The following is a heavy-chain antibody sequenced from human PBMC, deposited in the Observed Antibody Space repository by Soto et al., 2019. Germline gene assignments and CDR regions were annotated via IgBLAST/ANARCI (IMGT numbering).Heavy chain of an antibody. CDR1: GGSFSGYY. V-gene: IGHV4-34*01. Sequence: SETLSLTRAVYGGSFSGYYWSWIRQPPGKGLEWIGEINHSGSTNYNPSLKSRVTISVDTSKNQFSLKLSSVTAADTAVYYCARGVGSSWEYYFDYWGQGTLVTVSS. CDR3: ARGVGSSWEYYFDY. J-gene: IGHJ4*02. CDR2: INHSGST. D-gene: IGHD6-13*01.